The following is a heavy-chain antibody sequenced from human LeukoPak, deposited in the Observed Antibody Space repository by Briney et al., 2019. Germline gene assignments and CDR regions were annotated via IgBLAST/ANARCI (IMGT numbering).Heavy chain of an antibody. CDR2: ISYEGSNK. J-gene: IGHJ4*02. CDR1: GFTFSSYG. Sequence: PGRALRLSCVASGFTFSSYGMHWVRPAPGKGVEWVTVISYEGSNKYYAHSVKGRFTISRDNSKNTLYLQMNSLKAEDTAAYNCAKDRDWYYFDYWGQGTLVTVSS. V-gene: IGHV3-30*18. CDR3: AKDRDWYYFDY. D-gene: IGHD5-24*01.